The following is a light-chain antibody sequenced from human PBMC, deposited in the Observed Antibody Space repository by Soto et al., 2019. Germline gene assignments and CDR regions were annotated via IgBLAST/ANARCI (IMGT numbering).Light chain of an antibody. J-gene: IGKJ2*01. CDR3: QQYEGWPRT. Sequence: ELVMTQSPATLSVSPGERATLSCRASQSFSSNVAWYQQKPGQAPRLLIYGVTARAPGVPARFSGSGYGTDFTLTIRSVQSGDFGVFYCQQYEGWPRTFGLGTKVDIK. CDR2: GVT. CDR1: QSFSSN. V-gene: IGKV3-15*01.